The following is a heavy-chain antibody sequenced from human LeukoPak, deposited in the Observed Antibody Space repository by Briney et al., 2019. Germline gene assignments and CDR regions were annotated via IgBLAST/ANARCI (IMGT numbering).Heavy chain of an antibody. D-gene: IGHD5/OR15-5a*01. CDR1: GFTFTAYF. CDR3: ARDLSSTANWEFDY. Sequence: ASVKVSCKASGFTFTAYFIHWVRQAPGQGLEWMGRINLDSGGTYYTQKFQGRITMTRDTSISTAYVELNGLTSDDTAGYYCARDLSSTANWEFDYWGQGTLVTVSS. V-gene: IGHV1-2*06. J-gene: IGHJ4*02. CDR2: INLDSGGT.